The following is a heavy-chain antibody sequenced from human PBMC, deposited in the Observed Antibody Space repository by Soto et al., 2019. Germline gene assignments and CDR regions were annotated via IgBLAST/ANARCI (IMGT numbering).Heavy chain of an antibody. D-gene: IGHD3-16*01. Sequence: ASETLSLTCAVYGGSFSGYYWSWIRHPPGKGLEWIGEINHSGSTNYNPSLKSRVTISVDTSKNQISLKLSSVTAADTAVYYCARGTGGFPTAYYYYGMDVWGQGTTVTVSS. V-gene: IGHV4-34*01. J-gene: IGHJ6*02. CDR3: ARGTGGFPTAYYYYGMDV. CDR1: GGSFSGYY. CDR2: INHSGST.